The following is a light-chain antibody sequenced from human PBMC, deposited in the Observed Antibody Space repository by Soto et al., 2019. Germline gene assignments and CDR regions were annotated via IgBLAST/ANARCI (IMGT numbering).Light chain of an antibody. V-gene: IGKV3-20*01. J-gene: IGKJ1*01. Sequence: IVCTHAPCSVSLSPGERATLSCRASLTISDNYLAWYQQKAVQAPRVVIYGASSRATGIPDRFSDSGSGKEFTITISRMEPEDFEVYYCNKSRIANLKFGQGT. CDR3: NKSRIANLK. CDR1: LTISDNY. CDR2: GAS.